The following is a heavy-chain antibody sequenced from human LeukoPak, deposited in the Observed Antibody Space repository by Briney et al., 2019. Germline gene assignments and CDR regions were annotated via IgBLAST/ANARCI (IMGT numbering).Heavy chain of an antibody. CDR1: GFTFSSYW. CDR2: IKQDGSEK. J-gene: IGHJ4*02. Sequence: GGSLRLSCAASGFTFSSYWMSWVRQAPGKGLEWVANIKQDGSEKYYVDSVKGRFTISRDNAKNSLYLQTNSLRAEDTAVYYCARRGSYYGGLLIDYWGQGTLVTVSS. CDR3: ARRGSYYGGLLIDY. V-gene: IGHV3-7*01. D-gene: IGHD1-26*01.